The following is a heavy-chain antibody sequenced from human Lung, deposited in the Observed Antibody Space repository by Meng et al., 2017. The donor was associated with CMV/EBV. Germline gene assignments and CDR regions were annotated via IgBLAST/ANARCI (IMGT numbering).Heavy chain of an antibody. CDR1: VLTVSNYW. Sequence: EAQLVESGGGLVQPGGSLRLSCVGSVLTVSNYWRHWVRQATGKGLVCVARIKTDGSSTTYADSVKGRFTISRDNAKSTLFLQMNSVRVEDTAVYFCARENGDPLTGYRYYYMDVWGKGTTVTVS. CDR3: ARENGDPLTGYRYYYMDV. D-gene: IGHD3-9*01. V-gene: IGHV3-74*03. J-gene: IGHJ6*03. CDR2: IKTDGSST.